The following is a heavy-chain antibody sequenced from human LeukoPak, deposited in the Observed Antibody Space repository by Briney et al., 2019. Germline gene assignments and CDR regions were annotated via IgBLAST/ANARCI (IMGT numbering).Heavy chain of an antibody. J-gene: IGHJ5*02. Sequence: GASAKVSCKASGYTFTSYDISWVRQAPGQGLEWMGWISAYNGDTNYAQKLQGRVTMTTDTSTSTAYMELRSLRSDDTAVYYCARLLGSRDSGSSPQHWFDPWGQGTLVTVSS. V-gene: IGHV1-18*01. CDR1: GYTFTSYD. D-gene: IGHD6-6*01. CDR2: ISAYNGDT. CDR3: ARLLGSRDSGSSPQHWFDP.